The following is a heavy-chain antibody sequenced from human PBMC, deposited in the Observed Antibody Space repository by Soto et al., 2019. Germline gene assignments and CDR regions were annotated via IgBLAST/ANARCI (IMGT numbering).Heavy chain of an antibody. J-gene: IGHJ6*02. CDR1: GFTFRTYT. V-gene: IGHV3-21*01. Sequence: EVQLVESGGGLVKPGGSLRLSCVASGFTFRTYTKNWVRQAPGKGLEWVSGIRGFSPYTFYAESVKGRFTISRDNAKNSLYLQMNSLGVEDTAVYYCARDRGYDAHDYYYNAMDVWGQGTTVTVSS. CDR2: IRGFSPYT. CDR3: ARDRGYDAHDYYYNAMDV. D-gene: IGHD2-15*01.